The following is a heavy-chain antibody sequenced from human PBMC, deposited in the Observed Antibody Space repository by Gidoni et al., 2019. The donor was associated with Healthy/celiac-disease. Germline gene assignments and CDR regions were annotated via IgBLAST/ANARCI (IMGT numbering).Heavy chain of an antibody. J-gene: IGHJ5*02. CDR3: ARCEGYCSSTSCYPSVFDP. CDR1: GGSISSSSYY. CDR2: IYYSGST. Sequence: QLQLQESGPGLVKPSETLSLTCTVSGGSISSSSYYWGWIRQPPGKGLVWIGSIYYSGSTYYNPSLKSRVTISVDTSKNQFSLKLSSVTAADTAVYYCARCEGYCSSTSCYPSVFDPWGQGTLVTVSS. D-gene: IGHD2-2*01. V-gene: IGHV4-39*01.